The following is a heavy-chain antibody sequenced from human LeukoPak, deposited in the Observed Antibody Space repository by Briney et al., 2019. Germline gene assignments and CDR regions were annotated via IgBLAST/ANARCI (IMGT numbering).Heavy chain of an antibody. V-gene: IGHV3-7*01. CDR3: ARDPSYDAFDI. J-gene: IGHJ3*02. CDR1: XFXFSXYW. Sequence: LRLSXAAXXFXFSXYWMSWVRQAPGKGLEWVANIKQDGSEKYYVDSVKGRFTISRDNAKNSLYLQMNSLRAEDTAVYYCARDPSYDAFDIWGQGTMVTVSS. CDR2: IKQDGSEK.